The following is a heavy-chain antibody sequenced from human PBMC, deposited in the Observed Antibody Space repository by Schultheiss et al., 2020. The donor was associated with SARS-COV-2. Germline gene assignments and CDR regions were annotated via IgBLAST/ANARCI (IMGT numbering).Heavy chain of an antibody. J-gene: IGHJ6*03. CDR2: VSHSGGT. Sequence: GSLRLSCAVYGESFNGFSWTWIRQSPGKGLEWIGQVSHSGGTHYSPSLKRRVTISVDTSKNHFSLKVTSVSAADTALYYCARAERGYSYDNKYYYYMDVWGTGTAVTVSS. D-gene: IGHD5-18*01. CDR1: GESFNGFS. CDR3: ARAERGYSYDNKYYYYMDV. V-gene: IGHV4-34*01.